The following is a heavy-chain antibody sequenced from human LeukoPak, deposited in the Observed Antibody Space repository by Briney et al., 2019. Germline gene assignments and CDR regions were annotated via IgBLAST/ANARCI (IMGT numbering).Heavy chain of an antibody. CDR3: ASSRGPTPFDY. CDR1: GGSISSYY. CDR2: IYYSGST. Sequence: SETLSLTCTVSGGSISSYYWSWIRQPPGKGLEWIGYIYYSGSTNYNPSLKSRVTISVDTSKNQFSLKLSSVTAADTAVYYCASSRGPTPFDYWGQGTLVTVSS. D-gene: IGHD1-26*01. J-gene: IGHJ4*02. V-gene: IGHV4-59*12.